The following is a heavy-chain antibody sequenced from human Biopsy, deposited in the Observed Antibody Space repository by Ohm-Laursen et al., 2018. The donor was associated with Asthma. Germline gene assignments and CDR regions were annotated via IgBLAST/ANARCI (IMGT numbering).Heavy chain of an antibody. V-gene: IGHV3-53*01. CDR2: IYSGGGT. Sequence: SLRLSCTASGFTVSSNGMSWVRQPPGKGLEWVSVIYSGGGTFYADSVKGRVTISRDIYKNTLSLQMNSLRAEDTAVYYCARAYGGNFFSEAFDIWGQGTMVTVSS. J-gene: IGHJ3*02. CDR3: ARAYGGNFFSEAFDI. CDR1: GFTVSSNG. D-gene: IGHD4-23*01.